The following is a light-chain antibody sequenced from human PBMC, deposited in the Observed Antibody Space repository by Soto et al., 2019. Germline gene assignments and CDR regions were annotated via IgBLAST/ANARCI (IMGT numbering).Light chain of an antibody. CDR1: QSLRTH. CDR2: GAS. CDR3: QQYSNWPRT. Sequence: EIVMTQSAATLSLSPGERATLXCRASQSLRTHFPWFQQKPGQAPRLLTYGASTRATGIPARFSGSGSGTEFTLTISSLESEDFAVYYCQQYSNWPRTFGQGTKVDIK. J-gene: IGKJ1*01. V-gene: IGKV3-15*01.